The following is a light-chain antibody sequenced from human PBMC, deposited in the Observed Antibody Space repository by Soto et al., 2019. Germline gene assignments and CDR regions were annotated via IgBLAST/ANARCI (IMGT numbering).Light chain of an antibody. CDR3: QQYNNLPPWT. J-gene: IGKJ1*01. V-gene: IGKV3-15*01. Sequence: EIVMTQSPATLSVSPGERATLSCRASQSVSSNLAWYQQKPGQAPRLLIYGASTRATGIPARFSGSGSGTEFNITIRSLQSEDFAVYYCQQYNNLPPWTFGQGTKVEIK. CDR2: GAS. CDR1: QSVSSN.